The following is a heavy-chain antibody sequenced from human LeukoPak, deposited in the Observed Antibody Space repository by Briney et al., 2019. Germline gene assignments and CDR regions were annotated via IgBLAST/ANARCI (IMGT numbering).Heavy chain of an antibody. V-gene: IGHV3-23*01. CDR1: GFTFSSYA. CDR2: ISGSGDST. J-gene: IGHJ3*02. CDR3: AKKSGSDYSYDAFDI. D-gene: IGHD2-21*01. Sequence: GGSLRLSCEASGFTFSSYAMSWVRQAPGKGLEWVSAISGSGDSTYYADSVKGRFIISRDNSKNTLYLQMSSLRAEDTAVYYCAKKSGSDYSYDAFDIWGQGTMVTVSS.